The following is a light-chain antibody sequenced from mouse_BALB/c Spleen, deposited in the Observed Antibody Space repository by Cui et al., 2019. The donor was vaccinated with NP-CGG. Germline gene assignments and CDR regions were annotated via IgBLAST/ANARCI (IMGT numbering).Light chain of an antibody. J-gene: IGLJ1*01. Sequence: QAVVTQESALTTSPGETVTLTCRSSTGAVTTSNDANWIQEKPDQGVTGLRGGTNNRAPGVPARFSGSLIGDKAALTITGAQTEDEAIYFCTLWYSNHWVFGGGTKLTVL. CDR1: TGAVTTSND. CDR2: GTN. CDR3: TLWYSNHWV. V-gene: IGLV1*01.